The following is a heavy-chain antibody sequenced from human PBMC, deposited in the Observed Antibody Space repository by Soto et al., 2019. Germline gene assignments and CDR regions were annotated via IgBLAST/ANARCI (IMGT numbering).Heavy chain of an antibody. CDR1: GGSFSGYY. CDR2: INHSGST. V-gene: IGHV4-34*01. CDR3: AGQGSYYNFDY. J-gene: IGHJ4*02. D-gene: IGHD3-10*01. Sequence: SETLSLTCAVYGGSFSGYYWSWIRQPPGKGLEWIGEINHSGSTNYNPSLKSRVTISVDTSKNQFSLKLSSVTAADTAVYYCAGQGSYYNFDYWGQGTLVTVSS.